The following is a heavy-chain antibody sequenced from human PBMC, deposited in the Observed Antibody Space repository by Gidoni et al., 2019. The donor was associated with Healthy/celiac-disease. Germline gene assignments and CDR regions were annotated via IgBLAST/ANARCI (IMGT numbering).Heavy chain of an antibody. D-gene: IGHD3-16*02. Sequence: EVQLVESGGGLVKHGGSLRLSCAASGLISSNAWMNWVRQAPGKGLELVGRIKSKTDGGTTDYAAPVKGRFTISRDDSKNTLYLQMNSLKTEDTAVYYCTTKMITFGGVIAVSSWGQGTQVTVSS. CDR1: GLISSNAW. CDR3: TTKMITFGGVIAVSS. CDR2: IKSKTDGGTT. J-gene: IGHJ4*02. V-gene: IGHV3-15*01.